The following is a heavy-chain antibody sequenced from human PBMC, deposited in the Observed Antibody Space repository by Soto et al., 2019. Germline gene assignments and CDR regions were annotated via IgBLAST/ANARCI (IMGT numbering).Heavy chain of an antibody. CDR3: ARQVIRPKMRYNMVA. D-gene: IGHD1-1*01. Sequence: ESLKISCKASGNTFTSYWLGWVRQMPGKGPEWMGIINPHDSDVRYSPSFQGQVPISADKAISTVYLRWNSLKASDTAMYFCARQVIRPKMRYNMVAWGQGTTITVSS. V-gene: IGHV5-51*01. CDR2: INPHDSDV. J-gene: IGHJ6*02. CDR1: GNTFTSYW.